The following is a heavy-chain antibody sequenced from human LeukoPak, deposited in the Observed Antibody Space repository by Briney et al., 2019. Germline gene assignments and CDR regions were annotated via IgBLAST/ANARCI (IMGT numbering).Heavy chain of an antibody. D-gene: IGHD3-10*01. Sequence: TGGSLRLSCAASGFTFDDYGMSWVRQAPGKGLEWVSGINWNGGSTGYADSVKGRFTISRDNAKNSLYLQMNSLRAEDTALYYCARDRGSRIPGDYFDYWGQGTLVTVSS. CDR3: ARDRGSRIPGDYFDY. CDR2: INWNGGST. J-gene: IGHJ4*02. V-gene: IGHV3-20*04. CDR1: GFTFDDYG.